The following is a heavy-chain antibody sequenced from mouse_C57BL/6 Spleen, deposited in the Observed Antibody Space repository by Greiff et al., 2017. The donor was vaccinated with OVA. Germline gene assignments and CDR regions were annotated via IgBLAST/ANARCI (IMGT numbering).Heavy chain of an antibody. D-gene: IGHD1-1*01. CDR2: IHPNSGST. J-gene: IGHJ2*01. Sequence: QVQLQQPGAELVKPGASVKLSCKASGYTFTSYWMHWVKQRPGQGLEWIGMIHPNSGSTNYNEKFKSKATLTVDKSSSTAYMQLSSLTSEDSAVYYCARSYYYGSSYKGYYFDYWGQGTTLTVSS. CDR1: GYTFTSYW. V-gene: IGHV1-64*01. CDR3: ARSYYYGSSYKGYYFDY.